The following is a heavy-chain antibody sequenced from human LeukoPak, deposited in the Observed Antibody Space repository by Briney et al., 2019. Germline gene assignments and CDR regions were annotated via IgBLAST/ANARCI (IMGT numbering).Heavy chain of an antibody. V-gene: IGHV1-18*01. D-gene: IGHD6-25*01. CDR3: ARAAPYYYYMDV. CDR2: ISAYNGNT. CDR1: GGTFSTYG. J-gene: IGHJ6*03. Sequence: ASVKVSCKASGGTFSTYGISWVRQAPGQGLEWMGWISAYNGNTNYAQKLQGRVTMTTDTSTSTAYMELRSLRSDDTAVYYCARAAPYYYYMDVWGKGTTVTISS.